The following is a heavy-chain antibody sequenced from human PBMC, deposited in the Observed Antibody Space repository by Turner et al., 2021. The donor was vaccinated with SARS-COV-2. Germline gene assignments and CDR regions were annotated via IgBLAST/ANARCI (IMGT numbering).Heavy chain of an antibody. CDR2: IKSNTDGGTT. V-gene: IGHV3-15*01. CDR3: TTNRMTGNYYDYYGMDV. CDR1: GFTFSNAW. J-gene: IGHJ6*02. Sequence: EVQLVESGGGLVKPGGSLRLSCAASGFTFSNAWMNWVRQAPGKGLEWVGRIKSNTDGGTTDYAAPVKVKFTISRDDSKNTLYLQMNSLKTEDTAVYYCTTNRMTGNYYDYYGMDVWGQGTTVTVSS.